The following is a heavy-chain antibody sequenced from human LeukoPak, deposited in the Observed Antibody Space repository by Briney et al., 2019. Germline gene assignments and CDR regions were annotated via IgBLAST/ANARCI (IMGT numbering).Heavy chain of an antibody. Sequence: GGSLRLSCAASGFPFSDFGIHWVRQAPGKGLEWVAVTSYDGTNKYYGDSVKGRFTISRDNSKNTLYLQMNSLKTEDTAVYYCIVYYYDSSDLQGYLGQGTLVTVSS. CDR1: GFPFSDFG. D-gene: IGHD3-22*01. V-gene: IGHV3-30*03. CDR2: TSYDGTNK. CDR3: IVYYYDSSDLQGY. J-gene: IGHJ4*02.